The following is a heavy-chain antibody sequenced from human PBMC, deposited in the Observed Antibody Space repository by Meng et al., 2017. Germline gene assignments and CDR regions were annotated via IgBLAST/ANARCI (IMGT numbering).Heavy chain of an antibody. CDR1: GFSLSTSGVG. J-gene: IGHJ4*02. CDR2: IYWNDDK. Sequence: SGPTLVKPTQTLTLTCTFSGFSLSTSGVGVGWIRQPPGKALEWLALIYWNDDKRFSPSLKSRLTITKDTSKNQVVLTMTNMDPVDTATYYCARINVGDGYGTFDYWGQGTLVTVSS. CDR3: ARINVGDGYGTFDY. D-gene: IGHD5-24*01. V-gene: IGHV2-5*01.